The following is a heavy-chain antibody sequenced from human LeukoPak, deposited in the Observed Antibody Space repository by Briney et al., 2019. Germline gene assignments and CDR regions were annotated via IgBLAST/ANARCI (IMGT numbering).Heavy chain of an antibody. CDR3: ARHRAGGYCAVGDCFVHTF. CDR1: GYTFNMYG. D-gene: IGHD2-8*02. V-gene: IGHV1-18*01. Sequence: ASVKVSCQASGYTFNMYGISWVRQAPGQGLEWMGWFSPYNGHTNLAQKLQDRVTMTTDTSTNTAYMELRSLRSDDTAVYYCARHRAGGYCAVGDCFVHTFWGQGTLVAVSS. CDR2: FSPYNGHT. J-gene: IGHJ4*02.